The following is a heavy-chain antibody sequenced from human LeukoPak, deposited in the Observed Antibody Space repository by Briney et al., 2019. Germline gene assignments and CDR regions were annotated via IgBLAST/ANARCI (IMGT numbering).Heavy chain of an antibody. D-gene: IGHD3-10*01. V-gene: IGHV1-24*01. CDR1: GYTLTELS. CDR2: FDPEDGET. CDR3: ARVPWRVRGDWFDP. J-gene: IGHJ5*02. Sequence: ASVKVSCKVSGYTLTELSMHWVRQAPGKGLEWMGGFDPEDGETIYAQKFQGRVTMTEDTSTDTAYMELSSLRSEDTAVYYCARVPWRVRGDWFDPWGQGTLVTVSS.